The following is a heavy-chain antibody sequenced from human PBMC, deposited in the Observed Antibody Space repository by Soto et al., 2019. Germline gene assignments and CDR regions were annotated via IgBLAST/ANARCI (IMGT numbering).Heavy chain of an antibody. CDR2: ISGSGGST. CDR1: GFTFSSYA. Sequence: EVQLLESGGGLVQPGGSLRLSCAASGFTFSSYAMSWVRQAPGKGLEWVSAISGSGGSTYYADSVKGRFTISRDNSKKALYLQMNSLRAEDTAVYYCAKDKGSGIGGFQHWGQGTLVTVSS. D-gene: IGHD3-10*01. J-gene: IGHJ1*01. V-gene: IGHV3-23*01. CDR3: AKDKGSGIGGFQH.